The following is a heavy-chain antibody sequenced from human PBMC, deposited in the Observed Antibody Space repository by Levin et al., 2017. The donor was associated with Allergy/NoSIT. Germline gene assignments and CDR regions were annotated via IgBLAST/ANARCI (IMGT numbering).Heavy chain of an antibody. J-gene: IGHJ5*02. V-gene: IGHV1-2*02. CDR1: GYTFTGYY. CDR2: INPNSGGT. D-gene: IGHD6-19*01. CDR3: ARAESSGLWFDP. Sequence: GESLKISCKASGYTFTGYYMHWVRKAPGQGLEWMGWINPNSGGTNYAQKFQGRVTMTRDTSISTAYMELSRLRSDDTAVYYCARAESSGLWFDPWGQGTLVTVSS.